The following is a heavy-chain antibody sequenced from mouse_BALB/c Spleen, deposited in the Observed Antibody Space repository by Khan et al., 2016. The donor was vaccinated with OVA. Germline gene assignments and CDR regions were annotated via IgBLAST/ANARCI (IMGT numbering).Heavy chain of an antibody. J-gene: IGHJ3*01. V-gene: IGHV1-26*01. Sequence: EVQLQQSGPDLVKPGASVKISCKASGYSFTLYYMSWVKQSHGKSLEWIGRVNPNTDNINYNQEFKGKAILTVDKSSNTAYMELRSLPSEDSAVYFCARWYDFFASWGQGTLVTVSA. CDR1: GYSFTLYY. CDR2: VNPNTDNI. CDR3: ARWYDFFAS. D-gene: IGHD2-14*01.